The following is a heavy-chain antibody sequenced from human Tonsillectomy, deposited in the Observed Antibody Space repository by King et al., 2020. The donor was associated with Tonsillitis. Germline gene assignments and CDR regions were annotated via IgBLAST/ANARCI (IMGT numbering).Heavy chain of an antibody. V-gene: IGHV5-51*01. Sequence: QLVQSGAEVKKPGESLKISCAGSGYSFTSFWIAWVRQVPGKGLEWMGIVYPYDSDIRYSPSFHGQVTIPADKSAAYLQWSSLKASDTAIYYCARYNYGAPLHYWGQGTLVTVSS. CDR3: ARYNYGAPLHY. CDR2: VYPYDSDI. CDR1: GYSFTSFW. J-gene: IGHJ4*02. D-gene: IGHD4/OR15-4a*01.